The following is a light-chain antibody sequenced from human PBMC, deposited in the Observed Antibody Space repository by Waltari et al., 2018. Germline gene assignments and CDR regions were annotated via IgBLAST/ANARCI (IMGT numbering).Light chain of an antibody. J-gene: IGKJ1*01. CDR1: QSVSTIY. CDR3: QQHANSPWT. CDR2: GAS. Sequence: EIVLTQSPGTLSLSPGERATLSCRASQSVSTIYLAWYQQKPGQAPRLLIRGASNRASGIPDRFSGSGSGTDFTLTISRLEPEDFAVYYCQQHANSPWTFGQGTKVEIK. V-gene: IGKV3-20*01.